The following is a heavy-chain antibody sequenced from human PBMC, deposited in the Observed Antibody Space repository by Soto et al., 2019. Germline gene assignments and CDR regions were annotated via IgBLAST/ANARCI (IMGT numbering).Heavy chain of an antibody. Sequence: WHTLSCSWASWGYRVARESAAWNCIRQSQSSGLEWLGRTYYRSKCFNNYALSLKSRITINPDTSKNQFSLQLNSVTPEDTDVYYCERGDQGFDYSGQGTLVPVTS. D-gene: IGHD3-16*01. J-gene: IGHJ4*02. V-gene: IGHV6-1*01. CDR1: GYRVARESAA. CDR2: TYYRSKCFN. CDR3: ERGDQGFDY.